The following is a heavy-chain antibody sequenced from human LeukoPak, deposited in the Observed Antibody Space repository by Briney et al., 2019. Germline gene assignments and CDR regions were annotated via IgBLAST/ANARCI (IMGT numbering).Heavy chain of an antibody. CDR3: ARAALRLLDY. CDR2: ISYDGSNK. J-gene: IGHJ4*02. CDR1: GFTFSSYA. V-gene: IGHV3-30-3*01. D-gene: IGHD2-21*01. Sequence: PGGSLRLSCAASGFTFSSYAMHWVRQAPGKGLEWVAVISYDGSNKYYADSVKGRFTISRDNSKNTLYLQMNSLRSEDTAVYYCARAALRLLDYWGQGTLVTVSS.